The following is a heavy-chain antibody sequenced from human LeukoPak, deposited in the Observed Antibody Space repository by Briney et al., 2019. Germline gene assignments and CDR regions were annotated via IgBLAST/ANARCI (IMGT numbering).Heavy chain of an antibody. CDR1: GYSISSGYY. V-gene: IGHV4-38-2*02. Sequence: SETLSLTCTVSGYSISSGYYWGWIRQPPGKGLEWIGSIYHSGSTYYNPSLKSRVTISVDTSKNQFSLKLSSVTAADTAVYYCATLPEYSSRYYYYYMDVWGKGTTVTIS. J-gene: IGHJ6*03. CDR2: IYHSGST. CDR3: ATLPEYSSRYYYYYMDV. D-gene: IGHD6-13*01.